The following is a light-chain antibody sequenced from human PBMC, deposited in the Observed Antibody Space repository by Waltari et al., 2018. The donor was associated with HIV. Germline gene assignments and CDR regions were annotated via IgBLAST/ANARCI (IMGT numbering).Light chain of an antibody. V-gene: IGLV2-14*01. CDR2: DAK. CDR3: SSYMSGSTLL. CDR1: ASAIGYNY. Sequence: QSALTQPASVSGSLGQSITIPFIRVASAIGYNYVPWYQHHPARAPKPVIYDAKSRPSDIDFRFSGSKSGNTASLTISDLQAEDEADYYCSSYMSGSTLLFGGGTKVTVL. J-gene: IGLJ3*02.